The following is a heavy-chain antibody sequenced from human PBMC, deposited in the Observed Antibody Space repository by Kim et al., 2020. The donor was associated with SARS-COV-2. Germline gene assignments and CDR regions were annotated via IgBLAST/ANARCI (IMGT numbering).Heavy chain of an antibody. J-gene: IGHJ4*02. D-gene: IGHD3-22*01. Sequence: YADSVKGRFTISRDNSKNTLYLQMNSLRAEDTAVYYCASYDYDSSGYSDYWGQGTLVTVSS. V-gene: IGHV3-53*01. CDR3: ASYDYDSSGYSDY.